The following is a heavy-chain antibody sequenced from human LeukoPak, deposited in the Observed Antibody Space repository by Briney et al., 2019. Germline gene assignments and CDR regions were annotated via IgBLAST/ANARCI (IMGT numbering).Heavy chain of an antibody. CDR3: AKDMGAIAAGEFQH. CDR1: GFTFSSYE. V-gene: IGHV3-9*03. Sequence: PGGSLRLSCAASGFTFSSYEMNWVRQAPGKGLEWVSGISWNSGSIGYADSVKGRFTISRDNAKNSLYLQMNSLRAEDMALYYCAKDMGAIAAGEFQHWGQGTLVTVSS. CDR2: ISWNSGSI. J-gene: IGHJ1*01. D-gene: IGHD6-13*01.